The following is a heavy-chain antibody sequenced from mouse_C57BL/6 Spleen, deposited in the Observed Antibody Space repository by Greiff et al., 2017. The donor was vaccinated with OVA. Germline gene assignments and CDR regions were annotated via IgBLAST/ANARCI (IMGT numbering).Heavy chain of an antibody. Sequence: VKLVESGAELVKPGASVKLSCKASGYTFTEYTIHWVKQRSGQGLEWIGWFYPGSGSIKYNEKFKDKATLTADKSSSTVYMELSRLTSEDSAVYFCARHEGGSCYHYYYAMDYWGQGTSVTVSS. CDR2: FYPGSGSI. CDR3: ARHEGGSCYHYYYAMDY. CDR1: GYTFTEYT. D-gene: IGHD3-2*02. J-gene: IGHJ4*01. V-gene: IGHV1-62-2*01.